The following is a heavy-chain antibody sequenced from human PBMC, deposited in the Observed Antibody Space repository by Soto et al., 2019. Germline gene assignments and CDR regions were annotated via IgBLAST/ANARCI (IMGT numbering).Heavy chain of an antibody. CDR1: GGSFTGYY. CDR3: GRGHGRFAH. Sequence: QLQLHQSGAGLLKPSETLSLTCDVSGGSFTGYYWAWIRQPPGKGLEWIGEINHSGFTNYNPSLTGRVTISLDTSRSQFSLKMDSLTGADTAFYFCGRGHGRFAHWGQGTLVTVSS. CDR2: INHSGFT. J-gene: IGHJ4*02. V-gene: IGHV4-34*01.